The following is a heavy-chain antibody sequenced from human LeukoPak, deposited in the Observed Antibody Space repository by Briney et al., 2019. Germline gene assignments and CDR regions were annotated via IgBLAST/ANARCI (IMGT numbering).Heavy chain of an antibody. CDR2: INGDESSP. CDR3: ARSNWNYDY. J-gene: IGHJ4*02. Sequence: GGSLRLSCAASGFTFSSYWMHWVRQAPGKGLAWVSRINGDESSPSYADSVKGRFTISRDNAKDTLYLQMNSLRAEDTAVYFCARSNWNYDYWGQGTLVTVSS. CDR1: GFTFSSYW. D-gene: IGHD1-7*01. V-gene: IGHV3-74*01.